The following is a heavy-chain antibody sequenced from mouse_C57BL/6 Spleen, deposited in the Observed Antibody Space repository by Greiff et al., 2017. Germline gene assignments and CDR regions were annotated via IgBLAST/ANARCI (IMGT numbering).Heavy chain of an antibody. J-gene: IGHJ3*01. D-gene: IGHD1-1*01. CDR2: IDPSDSYT. Sequence: QVQLQQPGAELVRPGTSVKLSCKASGYTFTSYWMNWVKQRPGQGLEWIGVIDPSDSYTNYNQKFKGKATLTVDTSSSTAYMQLSSLTSEDSAVYYCGVSSRCVFAYWGQGTLVTVSA. V-gene: IGHV1-59*01. CDR3: GVSSRCVFAY. CDR1: GYTFTSYW.